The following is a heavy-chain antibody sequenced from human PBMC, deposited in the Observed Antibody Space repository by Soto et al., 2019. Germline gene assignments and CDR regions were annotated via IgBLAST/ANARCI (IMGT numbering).Heavy chain of an antibody. J-gene: IGHJ4*02. CDR1: GGSISSSSYY. Sequence: QLQLQESGPRLVKPSETLSLTSTVSGGSISSSSYYRGWLRQPPGKGLEWIGSIYYSGSTYYNRSLKSRVTISVDTSKNQFSLKLSSVTAADTAVYYCAISSWPPFDYWGQGTLVTVSS. CDR3: AISSWPPFDY. V-gene: IGHV4-39*01. D-gene: IGHD6-13*01. CDR2: IYYSGST.